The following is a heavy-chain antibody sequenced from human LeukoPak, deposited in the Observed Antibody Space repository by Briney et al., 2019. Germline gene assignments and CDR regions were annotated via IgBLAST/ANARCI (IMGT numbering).Heavy chain of an antibody. CDR2: MSYDGTNI. Sequence: GKSLRLSCAASGFTFSSYAMHWVRQAPGRRPEWVAVMSYDGTNIFYSDSVKGRFTISRDNSKNTLFLQMNSLRAEDTAVYYCARDRESSSKGHFDYWGQGTLVTVSS. CDR1: GFTFSSYA. V-gene: IGHV3-30-3*01. D-gene: IGHD2-15*01. J-gene: IGHJ4*02. CDR3: ARDRESSSKGHFDY.